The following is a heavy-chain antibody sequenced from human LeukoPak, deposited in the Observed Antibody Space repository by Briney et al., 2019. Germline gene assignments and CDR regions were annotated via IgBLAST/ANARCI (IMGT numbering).Heavy chain of an antibody. J-gene: IGHJ4*02. V-gene: IGHV4-34*01. Sequence: SETLSLTCAVYGGSFSGYYWSWIRQPPGKGLEWIGEINHSGSTNYNPSLKSRVTISVDTSKNQFSLKLSSVTAADTAVYYCASTGSGSSPFDYWGQGTLITVSS. CDR2: INHSGST. D-gene: IGHD3-10*01. CDR1: GGSFSGYY. CDR3: ASTGSGSSPFDY.